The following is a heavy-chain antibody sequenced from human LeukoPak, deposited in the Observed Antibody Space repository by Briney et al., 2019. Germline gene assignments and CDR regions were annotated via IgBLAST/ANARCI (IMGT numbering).Heavy chain of an antibody. CDR1: ALTFSSPC. Sequence: GGSRSLSSVPAALTFSSPCTECDSHVPGGWLGWVAVISYDGSNKYYADSVKGRSTISRDNSKNTLYLQMNSLRAEDTAVYYCAKLKSDFWSGYSEIDYWGQGTLVTVSS. CDR2: ISYDGSNK. J-gene: IGHJ4*02. D-gene: IGHD3-3*01. CDR3: AKLKSDFWSGYSEIDY. V-gene: IGHV3-30*18.